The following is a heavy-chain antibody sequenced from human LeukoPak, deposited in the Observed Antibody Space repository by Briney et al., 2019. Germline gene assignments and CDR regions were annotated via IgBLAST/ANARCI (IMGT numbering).Heavy chain of an antibody. V-gene: IGHV1-18*01. CDR1: GYTFTSYG. CDR2: ISAYNGNT. J-gene: IGHJ4*02. Sequence: ASVKVSCKASGYTFTSYGMSWVRQAPGQGLEWMGWISAYNGNTNYAQKLQGRVTMTTDTSTSTAYMELRSLRSDDTAVYYCARAYCTNGVCYDGFDYWGQGTLVTVSS. D-gene: IGHD2-8*01. CDR3: ARAYCTNGVCYDGFDY.